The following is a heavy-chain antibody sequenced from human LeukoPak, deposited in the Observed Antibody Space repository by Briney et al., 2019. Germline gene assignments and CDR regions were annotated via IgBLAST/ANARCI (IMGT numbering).Heavy chain of an antibody. V-gene: IGHV4-4*07. J-gene: IGHJ5*02. Sequence: PSETLSLTCTVSGCSISCYYWIWIRQPAGKGLECMGRIYTSGSTNYNLSLKRRRTMSVDTSENQFSLQPSSVTGADTAVYYCARDLGGQQLVRGPGVNWFDPWGQGTLVTVSS. CDR3: ARDLGGQQLVRGPGVNWFDP. CDR2: IYTSGST. D-gene: IGHD6-13*01. CDR1: GCSISCYY.